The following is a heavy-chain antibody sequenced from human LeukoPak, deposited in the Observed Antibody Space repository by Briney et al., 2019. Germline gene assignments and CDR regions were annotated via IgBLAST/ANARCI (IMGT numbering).Heavy chain of an antibody. CDR2: AYYMFHSYN. D-gene: IGHD6-19*01. CDR3: ARVGGSGWYAFDY. Sequence: SQTLSLTCAISMDIVSSNIATSDWSRQSPSRRIWCLVRAYYMFHSYNDYAVSVKNRITINADTSDNNYSSQVNSLTPEDTAVYYCARVGGSGWYAFDYWGQGTPVIVSS. J-gene: IGHJ4*02. CDR1: MDIVSSNIAT. V-gene: IGHV6-1*01.